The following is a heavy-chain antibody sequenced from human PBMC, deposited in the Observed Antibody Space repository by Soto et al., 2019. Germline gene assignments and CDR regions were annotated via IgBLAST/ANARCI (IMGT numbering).Heavy chain of an antibody. J-gene: IGHJ4*02. V-gene: IGHV1-18*01. D-gene: IGHD1-7*01. Sequence: ASVKVSCKASGYTFTSYGISWVRQAPGQGLEWMGWISAYNGNTNYAQKLQGRVTMTTDTSTSTAYMELRSLRSDDTAVYYCASEVQVTGTKFFDYRRKGTLVTVSS. CDR3: ASEVQVTGTKFFDY. CDR2: ISAYNGNT. CDR1: GYTFTSYG.